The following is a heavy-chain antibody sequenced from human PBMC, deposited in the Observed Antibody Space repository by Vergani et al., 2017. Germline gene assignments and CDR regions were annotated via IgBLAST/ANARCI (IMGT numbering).Heavy chain of an antibody. V-gene: IGHV4-39*07. CDR3: AGRDIEYSSSSGYYYYYMDV. CDR1: GGSISSSSYY. CDR2: IYYSGST. J-gene: IGHJ6*03. Sequence: QLQLQESGPGLVKPSETLSLTCTVSGGSISSSSYYWGWIRQPPGKGLEWIGSIYYSGSTYYNPSLKSRVTISVDTSKNQFSLKLSAVTAADTAVYYGAGRDIEYSSSSGYYYYYMDVWGKGTTVTVSS. D-gene: IGHD6-6*01.